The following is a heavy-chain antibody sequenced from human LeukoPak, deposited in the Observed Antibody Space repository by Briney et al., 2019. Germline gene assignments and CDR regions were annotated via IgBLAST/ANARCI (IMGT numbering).Heavy chain of an antibody. Sequence: GGSLRLSCAASGFTFSSYAMTWVRQAPGKGPEWVSAISGGGGSTYYADSVRGRFTISRDNSKNTLSLQMNSLRAEDTAVYYCAKNKANYYYYAMDVWGQGTTVTVSS. V-gene: IGHV3-23*01. CDR3: AKNKANYYYYAMDV. CDR1: GFTFSSYA. D-gene: IGHD5-24*01. CDR2: ISGGGGST. J-gene: IGHJ6*02.